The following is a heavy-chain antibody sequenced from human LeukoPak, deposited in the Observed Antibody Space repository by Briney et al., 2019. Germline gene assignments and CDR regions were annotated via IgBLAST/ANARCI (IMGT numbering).Heavy chain of an antibody. J-gene: IGHJ4*02. Sequence: GGSLGLSCAASGFTFDDYTMHWVRQAPGKGLEWVSLISWDGGSTYYADSVKGRFTISRDNSKNSLYLQMNSLRTEDTALYYCAKDRYSSGWYSLFDYWGQGTLVTVSS. CDR3: AKDRYSSGWYSLFDY. CDR1: GFTFDDYT. CDR2: ISWDGGST. D-gene: IGHD6-19*01. V-gene: IGHV3-43*01.